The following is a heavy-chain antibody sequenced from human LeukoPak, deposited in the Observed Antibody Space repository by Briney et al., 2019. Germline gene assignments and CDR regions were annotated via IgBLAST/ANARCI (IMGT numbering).Heavy chain of an antibody. J-gene: IGHJ4*02. V-gene: IGHV1-69*01. CDR2: IIPIFGTA. Sequence: GSSVKVSCKASGGTFSSYAISWVRQAPGQGLEWMGGIIPIFGTANFAQKFQGRVTITADESTSTAYMELSSLRSEDTAVYYCARVKVGATIQPFDYWGQGTLVTVSS. D-gene: IGHD1-26*01. CDR3: ARVKVGATIQPFDY. CDR1: GGTFSSYA.